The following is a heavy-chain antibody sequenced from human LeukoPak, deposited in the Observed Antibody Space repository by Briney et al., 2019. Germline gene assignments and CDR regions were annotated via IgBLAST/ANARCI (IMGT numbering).Heavy chain of an antibody. CDR1: GFTFSSYA. J-gene: IGHJ4*02. CDR3: AKDGGLWVSAHWGDS. V-gene: IGHV3-23*01. Sequence: PGGSLRLSCTASGFTFSSYAITWVRQAPGKGLEWVSAVSSNGAKTYYADSVKGRFTISRDNYKNTLFLQMNSLKAEDTAVYYCAKDGGLWVSAHWGDSWGRGTLVTVSS. CDR2: VSSNGAKT. D-gene: IGHD7-27*01.